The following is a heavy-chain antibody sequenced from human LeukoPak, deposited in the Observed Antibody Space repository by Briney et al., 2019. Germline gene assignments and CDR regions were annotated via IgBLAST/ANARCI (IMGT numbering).Heavy chain of an antibody. D-gene: IGHD1-26*01. CDR2: TVSDGST. Sequence: GGSLRLSCAASGFTFSSYWMHWVRQAPGRGLEWVSTTVSDGSTYYADSVKGRFTISGDNSNHTLFLQMNSLRVEDTAVYYCGTRVGGSYSLWYFDLWGRGTLVAVSS. J-gene: IGHJ2*01. CDR1: GFTFSSYW. CDR3: GTRVGGSYSLWYFDL. V-gene: IGHV3-23*01.